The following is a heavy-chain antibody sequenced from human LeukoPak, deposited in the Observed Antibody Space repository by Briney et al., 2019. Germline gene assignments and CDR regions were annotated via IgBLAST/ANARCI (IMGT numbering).Heavy chain of an antibody. CDR1: GVTVSSHY. D-gene: IGHD2-2*02. Sequence: GGSLRLSCAASGVTVSSHYMSCVRQAPGKGLEWVSVIYSGGSTYYADSVKGRFTISRDSSKNTLYLQTNSLRAEDTAVYYCVISPNTYYFDYWGQGTLVTVSS. J-gene: IGHJ4*02. CDR3: VISPNTYYFDY. CDR2: IYSGGST. V-gene: IGHV3-53*01.